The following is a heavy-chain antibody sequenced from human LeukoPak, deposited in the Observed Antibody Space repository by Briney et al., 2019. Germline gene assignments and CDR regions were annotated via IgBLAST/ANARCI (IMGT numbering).Heavy chain of an antibody. Sequence: SQTLSLTCVISGDSVSGSNGAWNWIRQSPSRGLEWLGRTYYRSKWYYAYAVSVKSRITINPDTSKNQFSLQLNSVTPEHTAVYSCAREPYYYDHTGFHPRYLDSWGQGALVSVSS. CDR3: AREPYYYDHTGFHPRYLDS. CDR1: GDSVSGSNGA. D-gene: IGHD3-22*01. CDR2: TYYRSKWYY. V-gene: IGHV6-1*01. J-gene: IGHJ4*02.